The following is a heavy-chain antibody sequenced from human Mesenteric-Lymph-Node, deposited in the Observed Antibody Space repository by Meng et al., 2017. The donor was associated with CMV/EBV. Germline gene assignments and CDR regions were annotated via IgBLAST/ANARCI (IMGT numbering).Heavy chain of an antibody. V-gene: IGHV3-53*01. Sequence: GGSLRLSCAASGITVNTNSMIWVRQAPGEGLDWVSVFYSGGGTHYADSVKGRFTISRDNSKNTLYLQMNSLRAEDTAVYYCAKGQVVIASYYYGMDVWGQGTTVTVSS. CDR1: GITVNTNS. J-gene: IGHJ6*02. D-gene: IGHD2-21*01. CDR2: FYSGGGT. CDR3: AKGQVVIASYYYGMDV.